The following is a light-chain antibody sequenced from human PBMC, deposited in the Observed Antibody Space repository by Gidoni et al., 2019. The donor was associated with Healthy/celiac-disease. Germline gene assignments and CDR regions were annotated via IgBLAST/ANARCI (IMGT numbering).Light chain of an antibody. CDR2: GAS. Sequence: EIVMTQSPATLSVSPGERATLSCRASQSVNSNLAWYQQKPGQAPRLLIYGASTRATGIPARFSGSGSGTEFTLTISSLQSEDFAVYYCQQYNNWPPGTFXXXTKVEIK. CDR3: QQYNNWPPGT. CDR1: QSVNSN. V-gene: IGKV3-15*01. J-gene: IGKJ1*01.